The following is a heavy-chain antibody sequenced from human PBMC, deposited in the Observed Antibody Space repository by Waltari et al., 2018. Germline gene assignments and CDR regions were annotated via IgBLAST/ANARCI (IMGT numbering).Heavy chain of an antibody. V-gene: IGHV1-69*05. J-gene: IGHJ3*02. CDR1: GGTFSSYA. CDR2: IIPILGTA. D-gene: IGHD5-12*01. CDR3: AGSQGSYDLGAFDI. Sequence: QVQLVQSGAEVKKPGSSVKVSCKASGGTFSSYAISWVRQAPGQGLEWMGGIIPILGTANYAQKFQGRVTITTDESTSTAYMELSSLRSEDTAVYYCAGSQGSYDLGAFDIWGQGTMVTVSS.